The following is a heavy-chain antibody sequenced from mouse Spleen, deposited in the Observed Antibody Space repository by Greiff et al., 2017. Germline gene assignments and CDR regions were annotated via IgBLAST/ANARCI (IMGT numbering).Heavy chain of an antibody. CDR1: GFTFSDYY. V-gene: IGHV5-16*01. J-gene: IGHJ2*01. Sequence: EVKVVESEGGLVQPGSSMKLSCTASGFTFSDYYMAWVRQVPEKGLEWVANINYDGSSTYYLDSLKSRFIISRDNAKNILYLQMSSLKSEDTATYYCARMGTPYFDYWGQGTTLTVSS. CDR2: INYDGSST. D-gene: IGHD2-3*01. CDR3: ARMGTPYFDY.